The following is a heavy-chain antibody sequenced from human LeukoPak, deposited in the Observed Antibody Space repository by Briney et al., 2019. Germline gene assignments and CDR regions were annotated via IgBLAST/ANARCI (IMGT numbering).Heavy chain of an antibody. V-gene: IGHV4-4*07. CDR1: GGSISSYY. CDR2: IYTSGST. CDR3: ARAPNRYSGSYYWFDP. J-gene: IGHJ5*02. D-gene: IGHD1-26*01. Sequence: SETLSLTCTVSGGSISSYYWSWIRQPAGKGLEWIGRIYTSGSTNYNPSLKSRVTMSVDTSKNQFTLKLSSVTAADTAVYCCARAPNRYSGSYYWFDPWGQGTLVTVSS.